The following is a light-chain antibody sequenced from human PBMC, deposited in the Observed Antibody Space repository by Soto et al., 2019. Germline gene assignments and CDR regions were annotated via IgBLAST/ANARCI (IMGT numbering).Light chain of an antibody. V-gene: IGLV6-57*01. J-gene: IGLJ3*02. CDR2: EDN. CDR1: SGRIASNY. CDR3: QSYDSSIWV. Sequence: NFMLTQPHSVSASPGKTVTISCTLSSGRIASNYVQWYQQRPGSSPTTVIYEDNQRSSGVPDRFSGSIDRSSNSASLTISGLKTEDEADYYCQSYDSSIWVFGGGTKLTVL.